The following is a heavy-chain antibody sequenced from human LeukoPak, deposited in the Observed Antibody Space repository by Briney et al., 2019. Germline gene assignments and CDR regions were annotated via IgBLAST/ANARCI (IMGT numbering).Heavy chain of an antibody. J-gene: IGHJ4*02. CDR2: ISWNSGSI. CDR3: AKDGPRIGRGYSYGYYFDY. D-gene: IGHD5-18*01. CDR1: GFTFDDYA. V-gene: IGHV3-9*01. Sequence: PGRSLRLSCAASGFTFDDYAMHWVRQAPGKGLEWVSGISWNSGSIGYADSVKGRFTISRDNAKNSLYLQMNSLRAEDTAVYYCAKDGPRIGRGYSYGYYFDYWGQGTLVTVSS.